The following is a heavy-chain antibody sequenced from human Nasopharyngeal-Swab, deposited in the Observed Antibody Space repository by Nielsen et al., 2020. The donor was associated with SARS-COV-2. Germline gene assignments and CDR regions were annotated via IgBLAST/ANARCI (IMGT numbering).Heavy chain of an antibody. D-gene: IGHD3-3*01. CDR3: ARLDPFGSEDM. CDR2: ILVNRYN. J-gene: IGHJ4*02. Sequence: SETLSLTCTVSGGSISSSRHRWGWIRQPPGKGLEWIGQILVNRYNEYHPSVRGRITVYADTSENYFSLRLSSVTAADTAVYYCARLDPFGSEDMWGQGTLVTVSS. CDR1: GGSISSSRHR. V-gene: IGHV4-39*02.